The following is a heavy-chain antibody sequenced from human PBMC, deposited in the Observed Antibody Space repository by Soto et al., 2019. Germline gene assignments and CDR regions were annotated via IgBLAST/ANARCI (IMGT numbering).Heavy chain of an antibody. J-gene: IGHJ4*02. CDR2: IWYDGSNK. D-gene: IGHD6-13*01. Sequence: PGGSLRLSCAASGFTFSSYGMHWVRQAPGKGLEWVAVIWYDGSNKYYADSVKGRFTISRDNSKNTLYLQMNSLRAEDTAVYYCARASIAAAGYYFDYWGQGTLVTVS. V-gene: IGHV3-33*01. CDR1: GFTFSSYG. CDR3: ARASIAAAGYYFDY.